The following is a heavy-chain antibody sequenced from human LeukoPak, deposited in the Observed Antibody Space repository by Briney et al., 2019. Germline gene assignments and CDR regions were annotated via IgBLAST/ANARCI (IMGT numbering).Heavy chain of an antibody. CDR1: GYTFTSYY. V-gene: IGHV1-69*04. D-gene: IGHD3-10*01. J-gene: IGHJ4*02. Sequence: ASVKVSCKASGYTFTSYYLHWVRQAPGQGLEWMGRIIPILGIANYAQKFQGRVTITADKSTSTAYMELSSLRSEDTAVYYCARDPPPLLWFGESLDYWGQGTLVTVSS. CDR3: ARDPPPLLWFGESLDY. CDR2: IIPILGIA.